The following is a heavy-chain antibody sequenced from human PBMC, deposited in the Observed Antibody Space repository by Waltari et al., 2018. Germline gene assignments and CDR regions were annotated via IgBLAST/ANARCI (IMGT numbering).Heavy chain of an antibody. CDR1: GGSISSHY. V-gene: IGHV4-59*11. CDR3: ARIIAAAGIYYFDY. CDR2: IYYSGST. J-gene: IGHJ4*02. D-gene: IGHD6-13*01. Sequence: QVQLQESGPGLVKPSETLSLPCTVSGGSISSHYWSWIRQPPGKELEWIGYIYYSGSTNYNPSLKSRGTISVDTSKNQFSLKLSSVTAADTAVYYCARIIAAAGIYYFDYWGQGTLVTVSS.